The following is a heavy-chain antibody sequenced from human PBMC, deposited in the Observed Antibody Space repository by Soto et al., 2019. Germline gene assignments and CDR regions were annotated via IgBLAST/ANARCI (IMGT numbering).Heavy chain of an antibody. J-gene: IGHJ4*02. CDR2: IHYSGST. CDR1: GGSISSGGAYY. Sequence: QVQLQESGPGLVKPSQTLSLTCAVSGGSISSGGAYYWSWIRQSPGKGLEWIGYIHYSGSTYYNSSLTSRVTMSVDTSKNQFSLKVSSVTAADTAVYYCARSPRGLGNFDYWGQGTLVTVSS. D-gene: IGHD3-10*01. CDR3: ARSPRGLGNFDY. V-gene: IGHV4-30-4*08.